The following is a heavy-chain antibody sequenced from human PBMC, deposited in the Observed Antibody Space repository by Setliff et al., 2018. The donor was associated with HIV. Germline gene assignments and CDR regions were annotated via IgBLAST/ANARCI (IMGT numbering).Heavy chain of an antibody. V-gene: IGHV4-38-2*01. CDR1: GFSISRSYY. Sequence: SETLSLTCAVSGFSISRSYYWAWIRQPPGKGLEWIASVYHSGSTFYNPSLKSRVTISLDTSKNQFSLKLRSVTAADTAVYYCVSGPLSGYGYYFDYWGQGALVTVSS. CDR2: VYHSGST. D-gene: IGHD3-3*01. J-gene: IGHJ4*02. CDR3: VSGPLSGYGYYFDY.